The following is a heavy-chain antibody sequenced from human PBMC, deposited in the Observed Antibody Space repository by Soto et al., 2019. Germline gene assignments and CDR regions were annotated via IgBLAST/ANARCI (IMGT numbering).Heavy chain of an antibody. D-gene: IGHD6-25*01. CDR2: ISSSSSYI. J-gene: IGHJ4*02. CDR1: GFTFSSYS. V-gene: IGHV3-21*01. CDR3: ARDPRATSAFGQRTY. Sequence: GGSLRLSCAASGFTFSSYSMNWVRQAPGKGLEWVSSISSSSSYIYYADSVKGRFTISRDNAKNSLYLQMNSLRAEDTAVYYCARDPRATSAFGQRTYWGQGTLVTVSS.